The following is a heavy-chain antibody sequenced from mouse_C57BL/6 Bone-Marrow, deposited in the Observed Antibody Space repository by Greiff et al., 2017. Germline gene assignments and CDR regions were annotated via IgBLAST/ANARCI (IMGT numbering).Heavy chain of an antibody. J-gene: IGHJ2*01. CDR3: ARSDSYYFDY. Sequence: VQLQQPGAELVKPGASVKLSCKASGYTFTSYWMQWVKQRPGQGLEWIGEIAPSDSYTNYNQKFKGKATLTVDTSSSTAYMQLSSLTSEDSAVYYCARSDSYYFDYWGQGTTLTVSS. CDR1: GYTFTSYW. V-gene: IGHV1-50*01. CDR2: IAPSDSYT.